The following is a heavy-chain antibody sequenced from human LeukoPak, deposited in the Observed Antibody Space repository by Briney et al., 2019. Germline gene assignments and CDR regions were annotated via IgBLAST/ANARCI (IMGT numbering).Heavy chain of an antibody. CDR1: GFTFSSYS. V-gene: IGHV3-48*04. Sequence: GGSLRLSCAASGFTFSSYSMNWVRQAPGKGLEWVSYISSSSSTIYYADSVKGRFTISRDNAKNSLHLQMNSLRAEDTAVYYCEKDEPGGAGTNFDYWGQGTLVTVSS. CDR3: EKDEPGGAGTNFDY. D-gene: IGHD1-7*01. CDR2: ISSSSSTI. J-gene: IGHJ4*02.